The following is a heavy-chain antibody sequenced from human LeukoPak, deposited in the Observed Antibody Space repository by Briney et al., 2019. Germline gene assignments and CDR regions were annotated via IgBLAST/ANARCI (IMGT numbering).Heavy chain of an antibody. J-gene: IGHJ4*02. Sequence: KPSETLSLTCTVSGGSISNYYWSWIRQPPGKGLEWIGYIYYSGSTNYNPSLKSRVTISLDTSKNQFSLKLRSVTAADTAVYYCAREGGFYRPLDYSGQGTLVTVSS. CDR3: AREGGFYRPLDY. D-gene: IGHD3-3*01. CDR1: GGSISNYY. CDR2: IYYSGST. V-gene: IGHV4-59*01.